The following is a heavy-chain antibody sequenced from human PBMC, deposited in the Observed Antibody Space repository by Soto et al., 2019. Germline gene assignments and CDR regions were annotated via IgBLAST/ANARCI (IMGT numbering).Heavy chain of an antibody. J-gene: IGHJ6*02. D-gene: IGHD6-13*01. CDR1: GFTFSSYE. Sequence: GGSLRLSCAASGFTFSSYEMNWVRQAPGKGLEWVSYISSSGSTIYYADSVKGRFTISRDNAKNSLYLQMNSLRAEDTDVYYCAREREVGIIWYLRYYYYGMVVWGRVTTVTV. V-gene: IGHV3-48*03. CDR2: ISSSGSTI. CDR3: AREREVGIIWYLRYYYYGMVV.